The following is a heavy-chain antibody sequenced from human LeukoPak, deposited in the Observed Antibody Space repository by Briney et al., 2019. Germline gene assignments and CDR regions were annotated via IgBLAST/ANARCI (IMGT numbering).Heavy chain of an antibody. J-gene: IGHJ4*02. Sequence: ASVKVSCKASGYTFTGYYMHWVRQAPGQGLEWMGWINPNSGGTNYAQKFQGRVTMTRDTSISTAYMELSRLRSDDTAVYYCARVLSYTYGLDSWGQGTLVTVSS. CDR2: INPNSGGT. CDR1: GYTFTGYY. D-gene: IGHD5-18*01. V-gene: IGHV1-2*02. CDR3: ARVLSYTYGLDS.